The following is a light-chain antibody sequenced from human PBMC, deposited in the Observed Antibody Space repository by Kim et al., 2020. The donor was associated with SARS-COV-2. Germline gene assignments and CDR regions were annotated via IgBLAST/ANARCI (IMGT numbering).Light chain of an antibody. J-gene: IGKJ3*01. V-gene: IGKV3-20*01. Sequence: VVLTQSPGTLSLSPGERATLSCRASQSGSSTYLAWYQQKPGQARTLLNCGATSRATGIPDRFSGRGAGTDITLTISRLEPEVSAVYYCQQYDSSRTFGQGTKVDIK. CDR1: QSGSSTY. CDR3: QQYDSSRT. CDR2: GAT.